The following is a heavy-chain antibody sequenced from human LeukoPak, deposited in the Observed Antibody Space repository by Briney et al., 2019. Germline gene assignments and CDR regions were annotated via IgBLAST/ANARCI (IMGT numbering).Heavy chain of an antibody. CDR3: ARVPYVSGIDY. D-gene: IGHD3-10*02. V-gene: IGHV4-31*03. CDR2: IYYSGST. CDR1: GGSISSGGYY. J-gene: IGHJ4*02. Sequence: PSETLSLTRTVSGGSISSGGYYWSWIRQHPGKGLEWIGYIYYSGSTYYNPSLKSRVTISVDTSKNQFSLKLSSVTAADTAVYYCARVPYVSGIDYWGQGTLVTVSS.